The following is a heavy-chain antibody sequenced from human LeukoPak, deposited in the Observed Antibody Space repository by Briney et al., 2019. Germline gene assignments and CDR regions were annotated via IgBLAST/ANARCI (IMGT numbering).Heavy chain of an antibody. CDR3: AKDGQLGGSSWFTLYFDY. CDR2: TSYDESNT. J-gene: IGHJ4*02. V-gene: IGHV3-30*18. Sequence: QPGRSLRLSCAASRFSFRSYDMHWVRQAPGKGLEWLAVTSYDESNTYYTDSVKGRFTISRDNSKNTLYLQMNSLRPEDTAVYYCAKDGQLGGSSWFTLYFDYWGQGTLVTVSS. CDR1: RFSFRSYD. D-gene: IGHD6-13*01.